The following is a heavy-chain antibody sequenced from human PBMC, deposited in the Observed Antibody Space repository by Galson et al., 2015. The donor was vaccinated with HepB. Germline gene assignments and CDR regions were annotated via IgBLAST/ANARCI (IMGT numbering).Heavy chain of an antibody. Sequence: SLRLSCAASGFTVSSNYMSWVRQAPGKGLEWVSVIYSGGSTYYADSVKGRFTISRDNSKNTLYLQMNSLRAEDTAVYYCARDLGYCSSTSCYSYYYGMDVWGQGTTVTVSS. V-gene: IGHV3-66*01. CDR2: IYSGGST. D-gene: IGHD2-2*01. J-gene: IGHJ6*02. CDR1: GFTVSSNY. CDR3: ARDLGYCSSTSCYSYYYGMDV.